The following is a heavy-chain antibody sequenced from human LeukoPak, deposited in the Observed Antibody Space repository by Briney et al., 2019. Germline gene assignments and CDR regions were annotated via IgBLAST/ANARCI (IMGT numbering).Heavy chain of an antibody. V-gene: IGHV1-8*01. Sequence: ASVKVSCKASGYTFTSYDINWARQATGQGLEWMGWMNPNSGNTGYAQKFQGRVTMTRNTSISTAYMELSSLRSEDTAVYYCARGPNSYDFWSGYYLYYYYYGMDVWGQGTTVTVSS. CDR3: ARGPNSYDFWSGYYLYYYYYGMDV. CDR2: MNPNSGNT. CDR1: GYTFTSYD. J-gene: IGHJ6*02. D-gene: IGHD3-3*01.